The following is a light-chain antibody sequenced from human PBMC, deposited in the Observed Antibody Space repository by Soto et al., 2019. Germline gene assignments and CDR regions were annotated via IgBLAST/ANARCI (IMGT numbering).Light chain of an antibody. V-gene: IGKV3-20*01. CDR2: GAS. Sequence: EIVLSKSPGTLSLSPGERATLSCRARQSVSSSYLAWYQQKPGQAPRLLIYGASSRATGIPDRFSGSGSGTDFTLTISRLEPEDFAVYYCQQYGSSSWTFGQGTKVDIK. CDR3: QQYGSSSWT. J-gene: IGKJ1*01. CDR1: QSVSSSY.